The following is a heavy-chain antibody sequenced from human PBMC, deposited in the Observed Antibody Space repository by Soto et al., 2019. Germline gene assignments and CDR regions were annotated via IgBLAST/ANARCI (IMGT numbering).Heavy chain of an antibody. Sequence: SETLSLTCTVSGGSISSYYWSWIRQPPGKGLEWIGYIYYSGSTNYNPSLKSRVTISVDTSKNQFSLKLSSVTAADTAVYYCARGTTDPTRVFDYWGQGTLVTAPQ. D-gene: IGHD1-7*01. V-gene: IGHV4-59*01. CDR3: ARGTTDPTRVFDY. J-gene: IGHJ4*02. CDR1: GGSISSYY. CDR2: IYYSGST.